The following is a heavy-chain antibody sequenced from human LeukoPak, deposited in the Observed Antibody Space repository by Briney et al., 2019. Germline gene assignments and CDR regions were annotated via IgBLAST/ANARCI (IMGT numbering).Heavy chain of an antibody. CDR1: GYIFTSYW. Sequence: GESLKISCKGSGYIFTSYWIGWVRQVPGKGLEWMVIIYPGDSETRYSPSLQGQVTISADKSISTAYLQWSTLKASDTAVYYCARVLCTGGCCYFDYWGQGTLVTVSS. CDR3: ARVLCTGGCCYFDY. J-gene: IGHJ4*02. CDR2: IYPGDSET. V-gene: IGHV5-51*01. D-gene: IGHD2-8*02.